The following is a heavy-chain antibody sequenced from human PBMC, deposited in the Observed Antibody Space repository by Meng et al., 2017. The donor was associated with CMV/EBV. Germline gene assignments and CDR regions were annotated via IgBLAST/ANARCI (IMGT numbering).Heavy chain of an antibody. V-gene: IGHV1-24*01. CDR1: GYTLTELS. CDR3: ARAYDFGAYGMDV. D-gene: IGHD3-3*01. J-gene: IGHJ6*02. CDR2: FDPEDGET. Sequence: ASVKVSCKVSGYTLTELSRHWVRQAPGKGLEWMGGFDPEDGETIYAQKFQGRVTMTRNTSISTAYMELSSLRSEDTAVYYCARAYDFGAYGMDVWGQGTTVTVSS.